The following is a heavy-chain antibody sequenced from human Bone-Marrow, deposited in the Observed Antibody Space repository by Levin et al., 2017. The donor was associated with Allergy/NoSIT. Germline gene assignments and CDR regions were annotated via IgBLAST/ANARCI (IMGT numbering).Heavy chain of an antibody. CDR3: AKDLVSSVYRTSFDY. J-gene: IGHJ4*02. D-gene: IGHD3-16*02. CDR1: GFTFSSYA. Sequence: GESLKISCAASGFTFSSYAMSWVRQAPGKGLEWVSAISGSGGSTYYADSVKGRFTISRDNSKNTLYLQMNSLRAEDTAVYYCAKDLVSSVYRTSFDYWGQGTLVTVSS. CDR2: ISGSGGST. V-gene: IGHV3-23*01.